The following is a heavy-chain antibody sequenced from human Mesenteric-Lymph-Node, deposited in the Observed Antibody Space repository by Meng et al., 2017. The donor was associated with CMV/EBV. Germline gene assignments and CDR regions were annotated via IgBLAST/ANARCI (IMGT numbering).Heavy chain of an antibody. D-gene: IGHD3-10*01. V-gene: IGHV3-23*01. CDR1: GFTFNNYA. Sequence: GESLKISCAASGFTFNNYAMSWVRQAPGKGLEWVSGISGSGTNTYYADSVKGRFTISRDNSKKTLYLQMNSLRAEDTAVYYCAKDATDRDSSYSLDYWGQGTLVTVSS. CDR2: ISGSGTNT. CDR3: AKDATDRDSSYSLDY. J-gene: IGHJ4*02.